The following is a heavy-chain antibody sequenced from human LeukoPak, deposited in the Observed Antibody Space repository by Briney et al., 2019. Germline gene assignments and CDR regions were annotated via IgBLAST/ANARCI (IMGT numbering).Heavy chain of an antibody. CDR1: GYTFTSYY. J-gene: IGHJ5*02. CDR3: ARGAITMVRGVKENWFDP. CDR2: IIPIFGTA. Sequence: SVKVSCKASGYTFTSYYMHWVRQAPGQGLEWMGGIIPIFGTANYAQKFQGRVTITADESTSTAYMELSSLRSEDTAVYYCARGAITMVRGVKENWFDPWGQGTLVTVSS. V-gene: IGHV1-69*13. D-gene: IGHD3-10*01.